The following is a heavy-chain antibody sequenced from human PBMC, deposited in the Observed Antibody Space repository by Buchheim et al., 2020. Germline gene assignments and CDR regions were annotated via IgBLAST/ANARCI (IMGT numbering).Heavy chain of an antibody. Sequence: EVQLLESGGGLVQPGGSLRLSCAASGFTFSSYATSWVRQTPGKGLEWVSAISGSGGSTHYADSVRGRFTISRDNSKNTLYLQMNSLRAEDTAVYYCAKGSYGDSYYYYAMDVSGQGTT. J-gene: IGHJ6*02. V-gene: IGHV3-23*01. CDR3: AKGSYGDSYYYYAMDV. CDR1: GFTFSSYA. D-gene: IGHD4/OR15-4a*01. CDR2: ISGSGGST.